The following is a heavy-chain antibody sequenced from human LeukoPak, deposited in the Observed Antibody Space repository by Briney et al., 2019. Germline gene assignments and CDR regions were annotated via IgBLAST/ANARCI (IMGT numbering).Heavy chain of an antibody. CDR2: IYPGDSDT. Sequence: GESLKISCKGSGYSFTSYWIGWVRQMPGKGLEWMGIIYPGDSDTRYSLSFQGRVTISADKSISTAYLQWSSLKASDTAMYYCARSPEPLHTARWFDPWGQGTLVTVSS. J-gene: IGHJ5*02. D-gene: IGHD5-18*01. V-gene: IGHV5-51*01. CDR1: GYSFTSYW. CDR3: ARSPEPLHTARWFDP.